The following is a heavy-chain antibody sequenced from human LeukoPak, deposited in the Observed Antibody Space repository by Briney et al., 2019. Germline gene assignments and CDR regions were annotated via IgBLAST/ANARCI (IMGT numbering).Heavy chain of an antibody. Sequence: GGSLRLSCAASGFTFDDYAMHWVRQAPGKGLEWVSGISWNSGSIGYADSVKGRFTISRDNAKNSLYLQMSNLRAEDTAVYFCARGGGLDGWGQGATVTVSS. CDR2: ISWNSGSI. D-gene: IGHD3-16*01. J-gene: IGHJ6*02. CDR3: ARGGGLDG. V-gene: IGHV3-9*01. CDR1: GFTFDDYA.